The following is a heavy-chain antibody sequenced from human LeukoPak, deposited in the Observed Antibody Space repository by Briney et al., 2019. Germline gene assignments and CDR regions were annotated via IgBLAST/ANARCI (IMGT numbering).Heavy chain of an antibody. CDR2: IRYDGSIK. D-gene: IGHD6-19*01. CDR1: GFTFSSYG. V-gene: IGHV3-30*02. J-gene: IGHJ4*02. CDR3: ARVPGYSSGWVRFDY. Sequence: GGSLRLSCAASGFTFSSYGMNWVRQAPGKGLEWVAFIRYDGSIKYSADSVKGRFTISRDNSKNTLFLQMNSLRAEDTAVYYCARVPGYSSGWVRFDYWGQGTLVTVSS.